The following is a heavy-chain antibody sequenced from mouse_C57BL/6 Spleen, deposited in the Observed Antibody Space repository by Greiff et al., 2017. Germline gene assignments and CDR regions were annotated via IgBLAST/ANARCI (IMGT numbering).Heavy chain of an antibody. D-gene: IGHD1-1*02. CDR2: ISTYYGDA. V-gene: IGHV1-67*01. Sequence: VQLQQSGPELVRPGVSVKISCKGSGYTFTDYAMHWVKQSHAKSLEWIGVISTYYGDASYNQKFKDKATMTVEKSSSTAYMELARLTSEDSAVYYCASGGGYYWYFDVWGTGTTVTVSS. CDR1: GYTFTDYA. J-gene: IGHJ1*03. CDR3: ASGGGYYWYFDV.